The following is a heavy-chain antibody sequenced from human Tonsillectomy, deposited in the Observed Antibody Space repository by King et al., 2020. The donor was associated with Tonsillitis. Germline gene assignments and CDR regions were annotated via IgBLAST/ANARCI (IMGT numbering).Heavy chain of an antibody. CDR3: AGLGYYYGSGSYYPREEYYFDY. Sequence: VQLQESGPGLVKPSETLSLTCTVSGGSISSSSYYWGWIRQPPGKGLEWIGSIYYSGSTYYNPSLKSRVTISVDTSKNQFSLKLSSVTAADTAVYYCAGLGYYYGSGSYYPREEYYFDYWGQGTLVTVSS. CDR2: IYYSGST. J-gene: IGHJ4*02. V-gene: IGHV4-39*01. CDR1: GGSISSSSYY. D-gene: IGHD3-10*01.